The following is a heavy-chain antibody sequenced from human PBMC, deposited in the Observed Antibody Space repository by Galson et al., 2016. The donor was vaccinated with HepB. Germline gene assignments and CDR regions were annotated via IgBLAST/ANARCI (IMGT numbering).Heavy chain of an antibody. CDR3: AREGHLWLACFDN. CDR2: ISSDGSNK. Sequence: SLRLSCAASGFTFSDFGMHWVRQAPGKGLEWLAGISSDGSNKYYADSVKGRFTISRDSSKNALYLQMNSLRAEDTAVYYCAREGHLWLACFDNWGQGTLVTVSP. V-gene: IGHV3-33*01. CDR1: GFTFSDFG. J-gene: IGHJ4*02. D-gene: IGHD3-22*01.